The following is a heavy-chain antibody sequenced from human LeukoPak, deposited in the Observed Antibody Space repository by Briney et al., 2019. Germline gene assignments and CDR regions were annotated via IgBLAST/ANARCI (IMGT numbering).Heavy chain of an antibody. D-gene: IGHD2-2*01. CDR2: IYTSGST. CDR1: GGSFSSYY. Sequence: PSETLSLTCAVYGGSFSSYYWSWIRQPAGKGLEWIGRIYTSGSTNYNPSLKSRVTMSVDTSKNQFSLKLSSVTAADTAVYYCARDQPEYQLLYWFDPWGQGTLVTVSS. CDR3: ARDQPEYQLLYWFDP. V-gene: IGHV4-4*07. J-gene: IGHJ5*02.